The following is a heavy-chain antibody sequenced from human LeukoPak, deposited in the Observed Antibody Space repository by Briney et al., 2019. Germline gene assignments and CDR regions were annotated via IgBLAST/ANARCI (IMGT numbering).Heavy chain of an antibody. V-gene: IGHV1-46*01. D-gene: IGHD3-22*01. Sequence: ASVKVSCKASGYTFTSYYMHWVRQAPGQGLEWMGIINPSGGSTSYAQKLQGRVTMTTDTSTSTAYMELRSLRSDDTAVYYCARWTGGQGKTNYYDSSGYYYEKVDAFDIWGQGTMVTVSS. CDR2: INPSGGST. CDR3: ARWTGGQGKTNYYDSSGYYYEKVDAFDI. J-gene: IGHJ3*02. CDR1: GYTFTSYY.